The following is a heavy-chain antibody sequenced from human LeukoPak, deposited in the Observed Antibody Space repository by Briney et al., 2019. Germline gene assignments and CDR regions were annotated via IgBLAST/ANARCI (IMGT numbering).Heavy chain of an antibody. CDR2: INWNGGST. D-gene: IGHD6-6*01. CDR1: GFAFSDRY. V-gene: IGHV3-20*04. Sequence: PGGSLRLSCGAAGFAFSDRYMSWIRQAPGKGLEWVSGINWNGGSTGYADSVKGRFTISRDNAKNSLYLQMNSLGAEDTALYYCARVQLVDYYYYSYMDVWGKGTTVTVSS. CDR3: ARVQLVDYYYYSYMDV. J-gene: IGHJ6*03.